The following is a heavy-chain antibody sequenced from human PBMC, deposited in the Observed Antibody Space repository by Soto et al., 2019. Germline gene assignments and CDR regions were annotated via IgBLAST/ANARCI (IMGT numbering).Heavy chain of an antibody. CDR2: IIPIFGTA. Sequence: QVQLVQSGAEVKKPGSSVKVSCKASGGTFSSYAISWVRQAPGQGLEWMGGIIPIFGTANYAQKFQGRVTITADESTSPAYMELSSLRSEDTAVYYCARNPYYYDSSGYYYAEADYWGQGTLVTVSS. V-gene: IGHV1-69*12. J-gene: IGHJ4*02. CDR1: GGTFSSYA. CDR3: ARNPYYYDSSGYYYAEADY. D-gene: IGHD3-22*01.